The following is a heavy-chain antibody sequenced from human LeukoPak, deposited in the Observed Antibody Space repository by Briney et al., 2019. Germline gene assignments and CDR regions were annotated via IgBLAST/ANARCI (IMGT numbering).Heavy chain of an antibody. CDR3: ARGTTYDSGINYYFNY. CDR2: IYHSGST. Sequence: SETLSLTCTVSGYSISSGYYWGWIRQPPGKGLEWIGSIYHSGSTYYNPSLKSRVTISVDRSKNQFSLKLSSVTAADTAVYYCARGTTYDSGINYYFNYWGQGALVTVSS. D-gene: IGHD3-22*01. CDR1: GYSISSGYY. V-gene: IGHV4-38-2*02. J-gene: IGHJ4*02.